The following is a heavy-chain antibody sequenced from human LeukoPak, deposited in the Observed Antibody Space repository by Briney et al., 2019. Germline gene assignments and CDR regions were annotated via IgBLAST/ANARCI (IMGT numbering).Heavy chain of an antibody. CDR2: IYHSGST. CDR3: ARELGTPFDY. V-gene: IGHV4-38-2*02. J-gene: IGHJ4*02. Sequence: SETLSLTCTVSGYSISSGYYWGWIRQPPGKGLEWIGSIYHSGSTYYNPSLKSRVTISVDTSKNQFSLKLSSVTAADTAVYYCARELGTPFDYWGQGTLVTVSS. D-gene: IGHD1-1*01. CDR1: GYSISSGYY.